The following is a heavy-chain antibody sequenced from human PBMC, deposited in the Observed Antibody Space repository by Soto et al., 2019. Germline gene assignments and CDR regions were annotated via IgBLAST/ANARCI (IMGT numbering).Heavy chain of an antibody. CDR1: GDTYTSYG. J-gene: IGHJ5*02. CDR2: ISAYLGNT. CDR3: AHTEGFTHPET. Sequence: QVQVVQSGAEVKKPGASVKVSCKASGDTYTSYGVTWVRQAPGQGLAWIGYISAYLGNTDFEQKFQDLVIMTTDTTTNSTYMELHTLTSADTAIYFCAHTEGFTHPETWGKGILANVSS. D-gene: IGHD2-15*01. V-gene: IGHV1-18*04.